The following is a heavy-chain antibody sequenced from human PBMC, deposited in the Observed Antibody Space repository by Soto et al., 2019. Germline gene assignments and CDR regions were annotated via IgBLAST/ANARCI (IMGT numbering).Heavy chain of an antibody. Sequence: EGSLRLSCAASGFTFSSYSMNWVRQAPGKGLEWVSSISSSSSYIYYADSVKGRFTISRDNAKNSLYLQMNSLRAEDTAVYYCARDRTQGSSGYRGNWLGPWGQGTLVTVSS. CDR2: ISSSSSYI. J-gene: IGHJ5*02. D-gene: IGHD3-22*01. V-gene: IGHV3-21*01. CDR1: GFTFSSYS. CDR3: ARDRTQGSSGYRGNWLGP.